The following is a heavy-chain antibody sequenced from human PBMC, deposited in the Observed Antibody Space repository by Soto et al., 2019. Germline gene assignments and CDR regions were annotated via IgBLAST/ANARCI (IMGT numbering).Heavy chain of an antibody. Sequence: GGSLRHSCSASRFTFRAYAMSWVGQVPGKGLEWVSGMSGSGNNIDYADSLNGRFTVSRDNSKGTRLLQINSLSAQHTAVHFCAKDPRYSPHLRFGESRPYYLDCCRRRTRVAVSS. D-gene: IGHD3-16*01. CDR1: RFTFRAYA. J-gene: IGHJ4*02. CDR3: AKDPRYSPHLRFGESRPYYLDC. V-gene: IGHV3-23*01. CDR2: MSGSGNNI.